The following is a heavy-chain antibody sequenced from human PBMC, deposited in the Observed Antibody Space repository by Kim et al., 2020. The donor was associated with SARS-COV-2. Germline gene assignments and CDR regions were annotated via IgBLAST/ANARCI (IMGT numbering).Heavy chain of an antibody. D-gene: IGHD6-13*01. Sequence: ASVKVSRKASGYTFTGYYMHWVRQAPGQGLEWMGRINPNSGGTNYAQKFQGRVTMTRDTSISTAYMELSRLRSDDTVVYYCARGGSSSWYYYYGMDVWGQGTTVTVSS. CDR1: GYTFTGYY. V-gene: IGHV1-2*05. CDR2: INPNSGGT. CDR3: ARGGSSSWYYYYGMDV. J-gene: IGHJ6*02.